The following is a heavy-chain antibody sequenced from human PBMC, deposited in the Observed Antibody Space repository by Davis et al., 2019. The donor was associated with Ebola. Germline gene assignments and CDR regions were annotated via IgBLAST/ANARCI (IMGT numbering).Heavy chain of an antibody. CDR3: ARRGYSGLYHGFDV. CDR1: GYILTSYW. D-gene: IGHD1-26*01. Sequence: GESLKTSCTGPGYILTSYWIALVRQAPGKVPEWLGSIHPGDSETRYSPFLQAQATISVDKSSTTAHLRWSSVKASDTAMYYCARRGYSGLYHGFDVWGQGTLVTVSS. V-gene: IGHV5-51*01. CDR2: IHPGDSET. J-gene: IGHJ4*02.